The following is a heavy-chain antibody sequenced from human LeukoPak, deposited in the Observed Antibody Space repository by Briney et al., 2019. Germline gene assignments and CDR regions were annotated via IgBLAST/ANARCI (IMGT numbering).Heavy chain of an antibody. Sequence: GGSLRLSCAASGFTFSNYWMNWVRQAPGKGLEWVSAISGSGGSTYYADSVKGRFTISRDNSENTLYLQMNSLRAEDTAVYYCAKDLRIDSSGYLFDYWGQGTLVTVSS. J-gene: IGHJ4*02. CDR1: GFTFSNYW. CDR3: AKDLRIDSSGYLFDY. V-gene: IGHV3-23*01. D-gene: IGHD3-22*01. CDR2: ISGSGGST.